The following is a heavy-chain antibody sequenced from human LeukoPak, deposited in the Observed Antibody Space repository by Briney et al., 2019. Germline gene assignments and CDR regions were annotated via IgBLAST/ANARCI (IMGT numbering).Heavy chain of an antibody. V-gene: IGHV1-24*01. CDR1: GYTLTELS. J-gene: IGHJ6*02. Sequence: VASVKVSCKVSGYTLTELSMHWVRQAPGKGLEWMGGFDPEDGETIYAQKFQGRVTMTEDTSTDTAYMELSSLRSEDTAVYYCATAITHGDYVSYYYYGMDVWGQGTTVTVSS. CDR2: FDPEDGET. CDR3: ATAITHGDYVSYYYYGMDV. D-gene: IGHD4-17*01.